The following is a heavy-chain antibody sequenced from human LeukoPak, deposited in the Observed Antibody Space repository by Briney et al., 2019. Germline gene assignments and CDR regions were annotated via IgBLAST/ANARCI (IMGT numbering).Heavy chain of an antibody. CDR2: IRSKANSYAT. J-gene: IGHJ6*02. Sequence: GGSLKLSCAASRFTFSGSAMHWVRQASGKGLEWVGRIRSKANSYATAYAASVKGRFTISRDDSKNTAYLQMNSLKTEDTAVYYCTRQVDSGSYDYYGMDVWGQGTTVTVSS. CDR3: TRQVDSGSYDYYGMDV. D-gene: IGHD1-26*01. V-gene: IGHV3-73*01. CDR1: RFTFSGSA.